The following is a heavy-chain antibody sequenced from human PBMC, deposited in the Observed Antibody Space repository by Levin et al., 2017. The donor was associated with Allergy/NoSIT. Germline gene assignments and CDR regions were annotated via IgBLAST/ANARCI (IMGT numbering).Heavy chain of an antibody. CDR2: ISYDGNNQ. V-gene: IGHV3-30*18. CDR1: GFTFSRNA. Sequence: GGSLRLSCAASGFTFSRNAMHWVRQVPGKGLEWVAVISYDGNNQYYADSVKGRFTISRDNSRNTLYLQIDRLRPEDTAVYNCAKDGPDYDFWSAERFYYQYMDVWGRGTTVTVSA. D-gene: IGHD3-3*01. J-gene: IGHJ6*04. CDR3: AKDGPDYDFWSAERFYYQYMDV.